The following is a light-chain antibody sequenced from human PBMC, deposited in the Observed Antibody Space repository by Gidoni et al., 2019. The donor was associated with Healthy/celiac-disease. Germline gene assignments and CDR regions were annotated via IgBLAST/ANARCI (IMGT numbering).Light chain of an antibody. CDR1: QSISSW. CDR2: KAS. CDR3: QQYNTIQT. V-gene: IGKV1-5*03. J-gene: IGKJ3*01. Sequence: DIQMTQSPPTLSASVGDRVTITCRASQSISSWLAWYQQKPGKAPKLLIYKASSLESGVPSRFSGGGSGTEFTLTISSLQPDDFATYYCQQYNTIQTFGPGTKVDIK.